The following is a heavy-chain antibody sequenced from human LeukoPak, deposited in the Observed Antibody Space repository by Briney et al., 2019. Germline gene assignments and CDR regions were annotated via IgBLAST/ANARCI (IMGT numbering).Heavy chain of an antibody. Sequence: ASVKVSCKASGYTFTSYDTNWVRQATGQGLEWMGWMNPNSGNTGYAQKFQGRVTMTRNTSISTAYMELSSLRSEDTAVYYCARVRVPAAIYWFDPWGQGTLVTVSS. CDR1: GYTFTSYD. CDR2: MNPNSGNT. D-gene: IGHD2-2*02. V-gene: IGHV1-8*01. J-gene: IGHJ5*02. CDR3: ARVRVPAAIYWFDP.